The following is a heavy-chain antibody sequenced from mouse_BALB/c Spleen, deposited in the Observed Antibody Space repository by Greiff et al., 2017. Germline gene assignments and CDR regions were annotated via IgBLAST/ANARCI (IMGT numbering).Heavy chain of an antibody. CDR2: IYPGDGDT. J-gene: IGHJ4*01. CDR1: GYTFTSYW. V-gene: IGHV1-87*01. D-gene: IGHD4-1*01. CDR3: ASELGHAMDY. Sequence: QVQLQQSGAELARPGASVKLSCKASGYTFTSYWMQWVKQRPGQGLEWIGAIYPGDGDTRYTQKFKGKATLTADKSSSTAYMQLSSLASEDSAVYYCASELGHAMDYWGQGTSVTVSS.